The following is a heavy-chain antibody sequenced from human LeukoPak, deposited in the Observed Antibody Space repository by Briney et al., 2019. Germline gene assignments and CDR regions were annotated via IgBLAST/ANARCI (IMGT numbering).Heavy chain of an antibody. CDR1: GGSISSYY. CDR2: IYYSGST. V-gene: IGHV4-59*01. Sequence: SETLSLTCTVSGGSISSYYWSWIRQPPGKGLEWIGYIYYSGSTNYNPSLKSRVTISVDMSKNQFSLKLSSVTAADTAVYYCAREPDYDSSGYGFDYWGQGTLVTVSS. CDR3: AREPDYDSSGYGFDY. J-gene: IGHJ4*02. D-gene: IGHD3-22*01.